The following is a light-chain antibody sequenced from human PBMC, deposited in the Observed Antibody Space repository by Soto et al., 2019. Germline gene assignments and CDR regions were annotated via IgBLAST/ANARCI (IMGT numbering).Light chain of an antibody. Sequence: DIQMTQSPSTLSASVGDRFTITFLARQSTSSYLAWYQQKPGKAPKLLIYQASSLENGVPSRFSGSGSGTEFSLTISSLQPDDFATYYCQQYSSHSTFGQGTKVDIK. J-gene: IGKJ1*01. V-gene: IGKV1-5*03. CDR2: QAS. CDR1: QSTSSY. CDR3: QQYSSHST.